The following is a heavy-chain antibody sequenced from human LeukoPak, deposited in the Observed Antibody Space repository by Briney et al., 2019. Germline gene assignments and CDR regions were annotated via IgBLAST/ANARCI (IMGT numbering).Heavy chain of an antibody. D-gene: IGHD6-13*01. CDR1: GYSFTSYW. J-gene: IGHJ6*03. CDR2: IYPGDSDT. V-gene: IGHV5-51*01. CDR3: ARSRVGGIAAAGTDYYYMDV. Sequence: GESLKISCKCSGYSFTSYWIGWVRQMPGKGLEWMGIIYPGDSDTRYSPSFQGQVTISADKSISTAYLQWSSLKASDTAMYYCARSRVGGIAAAGTDYYYMDVWGKGTTVTVSS.